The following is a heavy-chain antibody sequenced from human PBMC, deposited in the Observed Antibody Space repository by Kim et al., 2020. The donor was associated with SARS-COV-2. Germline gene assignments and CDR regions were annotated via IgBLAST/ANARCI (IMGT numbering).Heavy chain of an antibody. V-gene: IGHV4-31*02. J-gene: IGHJ5*02. Sequence: SRVTISVDTSKNQFSLKLSSVTAADTAVYYCAREMVTMVRGVITPRWFDPWGQGTLVTVSS. CDR3: AREMVTMVRGVITPRWFDP. D-gene: IGHD3-10*01.